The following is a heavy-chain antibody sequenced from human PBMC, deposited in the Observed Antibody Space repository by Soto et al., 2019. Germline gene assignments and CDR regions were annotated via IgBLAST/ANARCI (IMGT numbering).Heavy chain of an antibody. V-gene: IGHV3-30-3*01. CDR3: ARDRDPHYDILTGPSWSYYYYGMDV. CDR2: ISYDGSNK. J-gene: IGHJ6*02. CDR1: GFTFSSYA. Sequence: GGSLRLSCAASGFTFSSYAMHWVRQAPGKGLEWVAVISYDGSNKYYADSVKGRFTISRDNSKNTLYLQMNSLRAEDTAVYYCARDRDPHYDILTGPSWSYYYYGMDVWGQGTTVTVSS. D-gene: IGHD3-9*01.